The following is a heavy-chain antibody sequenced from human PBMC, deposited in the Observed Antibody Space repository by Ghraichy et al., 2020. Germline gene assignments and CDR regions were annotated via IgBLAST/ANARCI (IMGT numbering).Heavy chain of an antibody. CDR3: ARPPGDGYGPLGD. Sequence: SETLSLTCDVSGGSISSGDYYWSWVRQSPGKGLEWIGYIYNSGSTDYNPSLNSRVTMSLDTSQNQFSLNLISVAAPDTAVYYCARPPGDGYGPLGDWGKGTLASISS. J-gene: IGHJ4*02. CDR1: GGSISSGDYY. D-gene: IGHD2-15*01. V-gene: IGHV4-30-4*01. CDR2: IYNSGST.